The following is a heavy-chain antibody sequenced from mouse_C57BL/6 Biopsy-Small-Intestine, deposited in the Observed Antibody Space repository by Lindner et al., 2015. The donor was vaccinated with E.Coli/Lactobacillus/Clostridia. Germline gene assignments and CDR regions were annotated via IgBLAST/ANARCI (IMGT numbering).Heavy chain of an antibody. V-gene: IGHV14-4*01. CDR3: TTSSIDY. Sequence: QLQESGAELVRPGASVKLSCTASGFNIKDDYMHWVKQRPEQGLEWIGWIDPENGDTEYASKFQGKATITADTSSNTAYLQLSSLTSEDTAVYYCTTSSIDYWGQGTTLTVSS. J-gene: IGHJ2*01. CDR2: IDPENGDT. CDR1: GFNIKDDY.